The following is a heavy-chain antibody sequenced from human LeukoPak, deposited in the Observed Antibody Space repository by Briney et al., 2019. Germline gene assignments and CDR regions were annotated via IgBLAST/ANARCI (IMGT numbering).Heavy chain of an antibody. J-gene: IGHJ6*02. CDR2: INSDGSST. Sequence: GGSLRLSCAASGFTFSTYWMHWVRHAPGKGPVWVSRINSDGSSTTYADSVKGRFTISRDNAKSTLYLQMNSLRAEDTAVYYCARSYGMDVWGQGTTVTVSS. V-gene: IGHV3-74*01. CDR3: ARSYGMDV. CDR1: GFTFSTYW.